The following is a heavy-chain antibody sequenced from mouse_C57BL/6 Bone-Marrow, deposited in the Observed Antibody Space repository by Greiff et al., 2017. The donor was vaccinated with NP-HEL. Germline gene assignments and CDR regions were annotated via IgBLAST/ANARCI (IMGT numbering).Heavy chain of an antibody. CDR2: IYPGSGNT. D-gene: IGHD1-1*01. V-gene: IGHV1-76*01. J-gene: IGHJ2*01. Sequence: QVQLQQSGAELVRPGASVKLSCKASGYTFTDYYINWVKQRPGQGLEWIARIYPGSGNTYYNEKFKGKATLTAEKSSSTAYMQLSSLTSEDSAVYFCARWVYYGSSSFFDYWGQGTTLTVSS. CDR3: ARWVYYGSSSFFDY. CDR1: GYTFTDYY.